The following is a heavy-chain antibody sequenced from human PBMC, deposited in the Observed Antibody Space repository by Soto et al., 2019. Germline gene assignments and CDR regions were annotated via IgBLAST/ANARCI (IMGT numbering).Heavy chain of an antibody. CDR3: AKTRVGPTFSGFDY. V-gene: IGHV4-59*01. Sequence: LSLTCSVSGDSISSYYWNWIRQPPGKGLEWIGYMYYTGKTNYNPSLKSRVTISVDTSKNQFSLKVNSVTVADTAIYYCAKTRVGPTFSGFDYWGQGALVTVSS. D-gene: IGHD1-26*01. CDR1: GDSISSYY. J-gene: IGHJ4*02. CDR2: MYYTGKT.